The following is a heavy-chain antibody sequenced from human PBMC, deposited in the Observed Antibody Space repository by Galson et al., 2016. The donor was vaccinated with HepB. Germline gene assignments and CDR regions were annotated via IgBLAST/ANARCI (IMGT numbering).Heavy chain of an antibody. D-gene: IGHD6-19*01. CDR1: GGSISSRGYY. J-gene: IGHJ4*02. CDR2: IYYSGST. V-gene: IGHV4-31*03. Sequence: TLSLTCTVSGGSISSRGYYWSWFRQHPEKGLEWIGFIYYSGSTYYNPSLKSRVTISMDTSTSHFSLNMSSVTGADTAVYFCVSRSTYTSGWTYWGQGILVTVSS. CDR3: VSRSTYTSGWTY.